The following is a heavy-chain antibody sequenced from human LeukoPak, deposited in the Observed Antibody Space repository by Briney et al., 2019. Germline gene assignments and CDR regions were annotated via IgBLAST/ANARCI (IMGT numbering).Heavy chain of an antibody. V-gene: IGHV3-23*01. D-gene: IGHD2-15*01. CDR3: AKEIGYCSGGSCYSKEYFLH. CDR2: ISGSGGST. CDR1: GFTFSTYA. Sequence: GGSLRLSCAASGFTFSTYAMTWVRQAPGKGLEWVSTISGSGGSTYFAASVKGRFTISRDDPKNTFYLEMNSLRVEDTAIYYCAKEIGYCSGGSCYSKEYFLHWGQGTLVTVSS. J-gene: IGHJ1*01.